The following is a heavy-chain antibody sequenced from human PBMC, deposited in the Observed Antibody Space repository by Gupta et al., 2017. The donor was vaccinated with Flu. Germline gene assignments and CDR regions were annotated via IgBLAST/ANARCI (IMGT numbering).Heavy chain of an antibody. Sequence: QVQLVQSGAEVKKPGSSVKVSCQASGVTFSDHAITWVRRAPGQGLEWMGGIIPVFGPTKYAQKFQGRVTITADESTNTAYLELSSLRSEDTAVYYCARKGGGHCSGGTCYSFDYWGQGTLVTVSS. D-gene: IGHD2-15*01. CDR1: GVTFSDHA. CDR3: ARKGGGHCSGGTCYSFDY. CDR2: IIPVFGPT. J-gene: IGHJ4*02. V-gene: IGHV1-69*01.